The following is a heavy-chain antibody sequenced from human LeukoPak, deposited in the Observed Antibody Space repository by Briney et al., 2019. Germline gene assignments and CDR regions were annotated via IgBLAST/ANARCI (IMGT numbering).Heavy chain of an antibody. CDR3: ARDSGYYDSSGYSNFDY. CDR1: GFTFSDYY. D-gene: IGHD3-22*01. V-gene: IGHV3-11*04. CDR2: ISSSVSAI. Sequence: PGGSLRLSCAASGFTFSDYYMSWIRQAPGKGLEWVSYISSSVSAIYYADSVKGRFTISRDNAKNSLYLQMNSLRAEDTAVYYCARDSGYYDSSGYSNFDYWGQGTLVTVSS. J-gene: IGHJ4*02.